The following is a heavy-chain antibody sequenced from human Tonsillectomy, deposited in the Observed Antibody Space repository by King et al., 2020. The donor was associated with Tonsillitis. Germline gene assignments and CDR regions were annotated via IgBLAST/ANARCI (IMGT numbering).Heavy chain of an antibody. CDR1: GFTFSSYS. V-gene: IGHV3-21*01. J-gene: IGHJ4*02. D-gene: IGHD3-22*01. CDR2: ISSSSSYI. CDR3: AGSLDDSSGYYPYYFDY. Sequence: VQLVESGGGLVKPGGSLRLSCAASGFTFSSYSMNWVRQAPGKGLEWVSSISSSSSYIYYADSVKGRFTISRDNAKNSLYLQMNSLRAEDTAVYYGAGSLDDSSGYYPYYFDYWGQGTLVTVSS.